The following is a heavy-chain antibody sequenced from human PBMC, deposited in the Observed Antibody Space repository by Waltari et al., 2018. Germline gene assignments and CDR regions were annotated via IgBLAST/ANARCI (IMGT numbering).Heavy chain of an antibody. CDR2: IAYDGSNK. J-gene: IGHJ6*02. V-gene: IGHV3-30-3*01. Sequence: QVQLVESGGGVVQPGRSLRLSCAASGFTFSNYAMHWVRQAPGKGLGWVAIIAYDGSNKYYADSVKGRFTISRDNSKNTLYLQMNSLRAEDTAVYYCARDIRYYYGMDVWGQGTTVTVSS. CDR3: ARDIRYYYGMDV. CDR1: GFTFSNYA.